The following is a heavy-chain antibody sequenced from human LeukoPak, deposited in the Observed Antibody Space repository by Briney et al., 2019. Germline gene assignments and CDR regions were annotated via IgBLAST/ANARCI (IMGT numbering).Heavy chain of an antibody. J-gene: IGHJ4*02. D-gene: IGHD5-18*01. Sequence: GGSLRLSCAASGFTFSSSAMHWVRQAPGKGLEWVAVISYDGSNKYYAGSVKGRFTISRDNSKNTLYLQMNSLRAEDTAVYYCARDGYGLDTPMVSTIFDYWGQGTPVTVSS. V-gene: IGHV3-30-3*01. CDR2: ISYDGSNK. CDR3: ARDGYGLDTPMVSTIFDY. CDR1: GFTFSSSA.